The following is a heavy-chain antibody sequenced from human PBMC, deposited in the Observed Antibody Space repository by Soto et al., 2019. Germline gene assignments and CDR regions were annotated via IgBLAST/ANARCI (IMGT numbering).Heavy chain of an antibody. Sequence: ASVKVSCKASGYTFTGYYMHWVRQAPGQGLEWMGWINPNSGGTNHAQKFQGWVTMTRDTSISTAYMELSRLRSDDTAVYYCARDARPIFGVVIIPLYGMDVWGQGTTVTVSS. D-gene: IGHD3-3*01. V-gene: IGHV1-2*04. CDR2: INPNSGGT. J-gene: IGHJ6*02. CDR3: ARDARPIFGVVIIPLYGMDV. CDR1: GYTFTGYY.